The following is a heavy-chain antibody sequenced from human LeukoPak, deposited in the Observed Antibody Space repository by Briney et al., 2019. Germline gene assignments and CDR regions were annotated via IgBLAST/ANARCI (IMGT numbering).Heavy chain of an antibody. Sequence: SVKVSCKASGGTFSSYAISWVRQAPGQGLEWMGGIIPIFGTANYAQKFQGRVTITADESTSTAYVELSSLRSEDTAVYYCARGSSGWYREFDYWGQGTLVTVSS. V-gene: IGHV1-69*01. D-gene: IGHD6-19*01. CDR1: GGTFSSYA. CDR3: ARGSSGWYREFDY. J-gene: IGHJ4*02. CDR2: IIPIFGTA.